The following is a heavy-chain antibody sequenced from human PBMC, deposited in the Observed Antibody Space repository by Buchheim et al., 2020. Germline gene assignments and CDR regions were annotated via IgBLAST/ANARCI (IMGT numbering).Heavy chain of an antibody. CDR3: AKDPRCKDTIFGVVKAERCWGY. CDR2: ISGSGGST. J-gene: IGHJ4*02. CDR1: GFTFSSYA. V-gene: IGHV3-23*04. D-gene: IGHD3-3*01. Sequence: EVQLVESGGGLVQPGGSLRLSCAASGFTFSSYAMSWVRQAPGKGLEWVSAISGSGGSTYYADSVKGRFTISRDNSKNTLYLQMNSLRAEDTAVYYCAKDPRCKDTIFGVVKAERCWGYWGQGTL.